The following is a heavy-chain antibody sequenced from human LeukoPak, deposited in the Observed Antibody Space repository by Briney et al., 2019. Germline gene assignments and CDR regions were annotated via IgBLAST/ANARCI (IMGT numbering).Heavy chain of an antibody. Sequence: GGSLRLSCAASGFTSSSYAMSWVRQAPGKGLEWVSAISGSGGGTYYADSVKGRFTISRDNSKNTLYLQMNSLRAEDTAVYYCAKKRWLHSPFDYWGQGTLVTVSS. CDR1: GFTSSSYA. CDR3: AKKRWLHSPFDY. CDR2: ISGSGGGT. D-gene: IGHD5-24*01. J-gene: IGHJ4*02. V-gene: IGHV3-23*01.